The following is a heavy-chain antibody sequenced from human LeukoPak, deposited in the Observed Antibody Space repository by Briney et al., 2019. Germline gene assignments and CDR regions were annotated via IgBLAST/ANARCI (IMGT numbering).Heavy chain of an antibody. CDR3: ARDEMVRGVKGINWFDP. V-gene: IGHV3-11*01. D-gene: IGHD3-10*01. CDR2: ISSSGSTI. J-gene: IGHJ5*02. CDR1: GFIFSDYY. Sequence: GGSLRLSCAASGFIFSDYYMSWIRQSPGKGLEWVSYISSSGSTIYYADSVKGRFTISRDNAKNSLYLQMNSLRAEDTAVYYCARDEMVRGVKGINWFDPWGQGTLVTVSS.